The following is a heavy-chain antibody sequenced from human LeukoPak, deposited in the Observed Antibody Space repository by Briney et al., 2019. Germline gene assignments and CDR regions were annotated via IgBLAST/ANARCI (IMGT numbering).Heavy chain of an antibody. D-gene: IGHD1-14*01. J-gene: IGHJ3*01. CDR1: GFSFSDAW. CDR3: ATDTTYASDL. Sequence: GGSLRLSCAAPGFSFSDAWMTWVRQAPGKGLEWVGRIKRKADGATADYAAPVKGRLTVSRDDSKNTLYLQMNSLKTEDTGVYYCATDTTYASDLWGQGTLVIVSS. CDR2: IKRKADGATA. V-gene: IGHV3-15*01.